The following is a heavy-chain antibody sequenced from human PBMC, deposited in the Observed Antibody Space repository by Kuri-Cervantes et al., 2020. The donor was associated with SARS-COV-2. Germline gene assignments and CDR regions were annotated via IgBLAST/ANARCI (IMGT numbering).Heavy chain of an antibody. J-gene: IGHJ4*02. Sequence: GSLRLSCTASGYSISSGYYWGWIRQPPGRGLEWIGSIYHSGNTYYNPSLKSRVTISVDTSKNQFYLKLSSVTAADTAVYYCARGIVGATGEYYFDYWGQGTLVTVSS. CDR2: IYHSGNT. CDR1: GYSISSGYY. V-gene: IGHV4-38-2*02. D-gene: IGHD1-26*01. CDR3: ARGIVGATGEYYFDY.